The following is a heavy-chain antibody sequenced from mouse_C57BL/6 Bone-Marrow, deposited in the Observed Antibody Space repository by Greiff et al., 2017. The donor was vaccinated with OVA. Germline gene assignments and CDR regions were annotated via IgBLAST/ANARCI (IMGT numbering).Heavy chain of an antibody. D-gene: IGHD2-5*01. CDR1: GFSLNTFGMG. CDR3: ARGYYSNSSWFAY. J-gene: IGHJ3*01. V-gene: IGHV8-8*01. CDR2: IWWDDDK. Sequence: QVTLKVSGPGILQPSQTLSLTCSFSGFSLNTFGMGVGWIRQPSGRGLEWLGHIWWDDDKYYNPVLKSRLIISKDTSKNQVFLKIAHVDSADTAIYYCARGYYSNSSWFAYWGQGTLVTVSA.